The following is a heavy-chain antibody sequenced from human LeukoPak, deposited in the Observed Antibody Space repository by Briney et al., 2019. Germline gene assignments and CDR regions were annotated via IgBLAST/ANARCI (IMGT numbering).Heavy chain of an antibody. D-gene: IGHD3-9*01. CDR1: GFTFSSYA. CDR2: ISYDGSNK. V-gene: IGHV3-30-3*01. J-gene: IGHJ4*02. Sequence: PGGSLRLSCAASGFTFSSYAMHWVRQAPGKGLEWVAVISYDGSNKYYADSVKGRFTISRDNAKNSLYLQMNSLRAEDTAVYYCAREDNYDILTGYSKSIDYWGQGTLVTVSS. CDR3: AREDNYDILTGYSKSIDY.